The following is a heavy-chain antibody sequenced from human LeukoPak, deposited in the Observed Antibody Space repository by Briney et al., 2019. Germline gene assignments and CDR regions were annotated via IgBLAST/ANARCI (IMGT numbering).Heavy chain of an antibody. D-gene: IGHD3-10*01. CDR2: IYSGGGT. Sequence: GGSLRLSCAASGFTVSSNYMSWVRQAPGKGLEWVSVIYSGGGTYYADSVKGRFTISRDNSKNTVYLQMNSLRVEDTAVYYCARSRGTFFPHDYWGQGTLVTVSS. V-gene: IGHV3-66*01. J-gene: IGHJ4*02. CDR3: ARSRGTFFPHDY. CDR1: GFTVSSNY.